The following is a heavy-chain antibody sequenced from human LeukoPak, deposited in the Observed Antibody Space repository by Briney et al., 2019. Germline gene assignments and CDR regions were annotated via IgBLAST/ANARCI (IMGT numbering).Heavy chain of an antibody. CDR1: GGSISSSSYY. CDR2: IQYSGNT. J-gene: IGHJ4*02. V-gene: IGHV4-39*01. D-gene: IGHD6-13*01. CDR3: ARRRGGSSLCDY. Sequence: SETLSLTCTVSGGSISSSSYYWVWVRQPPGKGLEWIGNIQYSGNTYYKPSLKSRVTISADTSKNQFSLRLSSVTAADTAVYYRARRRGGSSLCDYWGQGTLVTVSS.